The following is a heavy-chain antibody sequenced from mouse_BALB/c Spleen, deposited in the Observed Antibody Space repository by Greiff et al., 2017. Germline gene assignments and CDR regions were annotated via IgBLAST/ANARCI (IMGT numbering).Heavy chain of an antibody. CDR3: ASGITVSYWYFDV. V-gene: IGHV5-17*02. CDR2: ISSGSSTI. D-gene: IGHD2-4*01. J-gene: IGHJ1*01. Sequence: EVMLVESGGGLVQPGGSRKLSCAASGFTFSSFGMHWVRQAPEKGLEWVAYISSGSSTIYYADTVKGRFTISRDNPKNTLFLQMTSLRSEDTAMYYCASGITVSYWYFDVWGAGTTVTVSS. CDR1: GFTFSSFG.